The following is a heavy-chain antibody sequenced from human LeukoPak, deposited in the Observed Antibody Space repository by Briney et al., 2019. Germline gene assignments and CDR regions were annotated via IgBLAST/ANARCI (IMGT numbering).Heavy chain of an antibody. J-gene: IGHJ5*02. V-gene: IGHV3-64*01. CDR3: ARSYSSSWYREGNWFDP. CDR2: ISSNGGST. Sequence: GGSLRLSCAASGFTFSSYAMHWVRQAPGKGLEYVSAISSNGGSTYYGNSVKGRFTISRDNSKNTPYLRMGSLRADYMAVYYCARSYSSSWYREGNWFDPWGQGTLVTVSS. D-gene: IGHD6-13*01. CDR1: GFTFSSYA.